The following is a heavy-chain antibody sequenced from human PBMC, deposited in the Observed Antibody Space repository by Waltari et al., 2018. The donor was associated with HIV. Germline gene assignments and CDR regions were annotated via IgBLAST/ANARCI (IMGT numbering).Heavy chain of an antibody. Sequence: EVQLVESGGGSVQPGRSLRLSCTASGITFDSYSMHWARQPPGKGLEWGSGISWNSGDIAYADSVKGRFTISRDNTKNSLFLQMNSVRVEDTALYYCVKDGASTIFGVLNGMDVWGQGTTVTVSS. V-gene: IGHV3-9*01. J-gene: IGHJ6*02. D-gene: IGHD3-3*01. CDR1: GITFDSYS. CDR2: ISWNSGDI. CDR3: VKDGASTIFGVLNGMDV.